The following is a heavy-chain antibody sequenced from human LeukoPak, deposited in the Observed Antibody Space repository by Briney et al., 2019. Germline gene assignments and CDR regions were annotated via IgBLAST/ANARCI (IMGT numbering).Heavy chain of an antibody. CDR3: AKSRGSGGFFYFDY. V-gene: IGHV3-23*01. D-gene: IGHD3-10*01. Sequence: GGSLRLSCAASGFTFSSYEMNWVRQAPGKGLEWVSGISGSGGSTYYADSVKGRFTISRDNSKNTLYVQMNSLRAEDTAVYYCAKSRGSGGFFYFDYWGQGNLVTVSS. CDR1: GFTFSSYE. CDR2: ISGSGGST. J-gene: IGHJ4*02.